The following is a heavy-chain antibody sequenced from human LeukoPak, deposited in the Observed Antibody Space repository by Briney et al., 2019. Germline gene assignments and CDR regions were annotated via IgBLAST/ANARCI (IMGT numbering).Heavy chain of an antibody. D-gene: IGHD3-22*01. J-gene: IGHJ4*02. V-gene: IGHV1-8*01. CDR2: INPHSGKT. CDR1: GYPFRNYD. Sequence: ASVKVSCKTSGYPFRNYDINWVRQATGQGLEWMGWINPHSGKTGYAQKFQGRVTMTTDTSASTAYMELSSLRSEDTAVYYCARDAHYYDSSGYAQGFDYWGQGTLVTVSS. CDR3: ARDAHYYDSSGYAQGFDY.